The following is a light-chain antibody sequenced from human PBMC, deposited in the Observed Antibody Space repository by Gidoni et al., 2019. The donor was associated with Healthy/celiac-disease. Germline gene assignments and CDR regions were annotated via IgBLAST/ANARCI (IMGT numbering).Light chain of an antibody. CDR1: QSISSW. CDR3: QQYNSYSHVT. Sequence: DIQMTQSPSTLSASVGDRVTITCRASQSISSWLAWYQQKPGKATKLLIYDASSLESGVPSRFSGSGSGTEFTLTISSLQPDDFATYYCQQYNSYSHVTFGQGTKLEIK. CDR2: DAS. V-gene: IGKV1-5*01. J-gene: IGKJ2*01.